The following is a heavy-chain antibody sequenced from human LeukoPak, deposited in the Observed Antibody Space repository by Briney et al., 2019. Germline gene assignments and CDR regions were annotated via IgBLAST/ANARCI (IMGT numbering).Heavy chain of an antibody. Sequence: GGSLRLSCAASGFTFTGYYLHWVRQTPGKGLEYISTITDSGSSTYHTNSVRGRFTISRDNSKNTLYLQMGSLRTEDTAVYYCARSTRYFGSAMYYVDDWGQGTLVTVSS. V-gene: IGHV3-64*01. CDR3: ARSTRYFGSAMYYVDD. J-gene: IGHJ4*02. CDR2: ITDSGSST. D-gene: IGHD3-10*01. CDR1: GFTFTGYY.